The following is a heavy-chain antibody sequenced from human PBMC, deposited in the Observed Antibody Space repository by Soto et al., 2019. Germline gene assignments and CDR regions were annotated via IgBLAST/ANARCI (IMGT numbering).Heavy chain of an antibody. D-gene: IGHD5-12*01. CDR2: IIPIFGTA. J-gene: IGHJ2*01. CDR3: AREPRRDGYNAGDFDL. V-gene: IGHV1-69*12. Sequence: QVQLVQSGAEVKKPGSSVKVSCKASGGTFSSYAISWVRQAPGQGIEWMGGIIPIFGTANYAQKFQGRVTITADESTSTAYMELSSLRSEDTAVYYCAREPRRDGYNAGDFDLWGRGTLVTVSS. CDR1: GGTFSSYA.